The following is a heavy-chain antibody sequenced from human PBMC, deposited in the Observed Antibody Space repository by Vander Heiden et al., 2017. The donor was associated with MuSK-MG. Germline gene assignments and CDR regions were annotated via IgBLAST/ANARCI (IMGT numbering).Heavy chain of an antibody. Sequence: QVQLQQWGAGLLKPSETLSLTCAVYGGSFSGYYWSWIRQPPGKGLEWIGEINHSGSTNYNPSLKSRVTISVDTSKNQFSLTLSSVTAADTAFYYCASRGGTFYNWFDPWGQGTLVTVSS. CDR2: INHSGST. CDR3: ASRGGTFYNWFDP. J-gene: IGHJ5*02. V-gene: IGHV4-34*01. CDR1: GGSFSGYY. D-gene: IGHD3-16*01.